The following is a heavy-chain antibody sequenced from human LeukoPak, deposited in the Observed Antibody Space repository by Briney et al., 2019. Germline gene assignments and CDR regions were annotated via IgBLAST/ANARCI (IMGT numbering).Heavy chain of an antibody. CDR2: ISYDGSNK. J-gene: IGHJ4*02. Sequence: GGSLRLSCAASGFTFSSYAMHWVRQAPGKGPEWVAVISYDGSNKYYADSVKGRFTISRDNSKNTLYLQMNSLRAEDTAVYYCASLGATTAYFDYWGQGTLVTVSS. CDR1: GFTFSSYA. D-gene: IGHD1-26*01. V-gene: IGHV3-30-3*01. CDR3: ASLGATTAYFDY.